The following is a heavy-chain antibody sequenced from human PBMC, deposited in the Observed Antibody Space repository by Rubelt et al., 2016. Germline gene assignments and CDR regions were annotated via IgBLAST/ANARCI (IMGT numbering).Heavy chain of an antibody. CDR1: GGTFSSYA. J-gene: IGHJ4*02. CDR2: INPNSGGT. Sequence: QVQLVQSGAEVKKPGSSVEVSCKASGGTFSSYAISWVRQAPGQGLEWMGWINPNSGGTNFAQKFQGRVTMTRDTSISTAYMELSRLRSDDTAVYYCARAYPYCFDYWGQGTLVTVSS. CDR3: ARAYPYCFDY. V-gene: IGHV1-2*02.